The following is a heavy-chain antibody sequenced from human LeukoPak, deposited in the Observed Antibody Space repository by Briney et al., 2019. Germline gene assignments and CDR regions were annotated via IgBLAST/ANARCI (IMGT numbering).Heavy chain of an antibody. Sequence: SETLSLTCAVYGGSFSGYYWSWIRQPPGKGLEWIGEINHSGSTNYNPSLKSRVTISVDTSKNQFSLKLSSVTAADTAVYYCAGVSYGSGSYYGYWGQGTLVTVSS. CDR3: AGVSYGSGSYYGY. CDR1: GGSFSGYY. D-gene: IGHD3-10*01. CDR2: INHSGST. V-gene: IGHV4-34*01. J-gene: IGHJ4*02.